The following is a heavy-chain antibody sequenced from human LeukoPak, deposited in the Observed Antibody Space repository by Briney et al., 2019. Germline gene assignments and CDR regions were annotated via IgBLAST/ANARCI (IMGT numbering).Heavy chain of an antibody. CDR1: GFTFSSYG. V-gene: IGHV3-33*01. CDR3: ARGEHFDY. D-gene: IGHD1-26*01. Sequence: RGSLRLSCAASGFTFSSYGMHWVRQAPGKGLEWVAVIWHDGSNKYYVDSVKGRFTISRDNSKNTLYLQMNSLRAEDTSVYYCARGEHFDYWGQGTLVTVSS. J-gene: IGHJ4*02. CDR2: IWHDGSNK.